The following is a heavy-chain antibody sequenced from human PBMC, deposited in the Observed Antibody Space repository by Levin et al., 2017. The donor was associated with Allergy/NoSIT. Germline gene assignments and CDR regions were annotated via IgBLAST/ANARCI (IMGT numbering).Heavy chain of an antibody. CDR2: IYYSGST. V-gene: IGHV4-39*07. J-gene: IGHJ4*02. D-gene: IGHD4-17*01. CDR1: GGSISSSSYY. Sequence: SETLSLTCTVSGGSISSSSYYWGWIRQPPGKGLEWIGSIYYSGSTYYNPSLKSRVTISVDTSKNQFSLKLSSVTAADTAVYYCAREGVGDYAVFDYWGQGTLVTVSS. CDR3: AREGVGDYAVFDY.